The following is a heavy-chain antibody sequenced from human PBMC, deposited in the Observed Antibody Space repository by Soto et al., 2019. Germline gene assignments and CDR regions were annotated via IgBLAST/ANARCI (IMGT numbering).Heavy chain of an antibody. CDR3: GGTVAVAGHNWFDP. CDR2: IYYSGST. Sequence: SETLSLTCTVSGGSISSSSYYWGWIRQPPGKGLEWIGSIYYSGSTYYNPSLKSRVTISVDTSKNQFSLKLSSVTAADTAVYYCGGTVAVAGHNWFDPWGQGTLVTVSS. V-gene: IGHV4-39*01. D-gene: IGHD6-19*01. J-gene: IGHJ5*02. CDR1: GGSISSSSYY.